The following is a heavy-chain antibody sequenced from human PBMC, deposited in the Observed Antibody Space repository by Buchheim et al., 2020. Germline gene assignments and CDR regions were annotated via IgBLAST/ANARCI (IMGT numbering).Heavy chain of an antibody. D-gene: IGHD4-17*01. CDR1: GFTFSSYS. CDR3: GRDQGGYGEYYSHYDLDV. CDR2: ISSSSSYV. J-gene: IGHJ6*02. Sequence: EVQLVESGGGLVKPGGSLRLSCAASGFTFSSYSMNWVRQAPGKGLEWVSSISSSSSYVYYADSVKGRFTISRENAKNSLYLQMNSLRAEDTAVYYCGRDQGGYGEYYSHYDLDVWGQGTT. V-gene: IGHV3-21*01.